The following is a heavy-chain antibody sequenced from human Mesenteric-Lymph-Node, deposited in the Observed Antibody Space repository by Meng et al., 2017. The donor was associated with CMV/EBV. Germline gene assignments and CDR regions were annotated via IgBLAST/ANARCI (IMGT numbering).Heavy chain of an antibody. CDR1: GFTFSDYY. CDR3: ARARGRGNGYYYYYGMDV. CDR2: ISSSGSSI. V-gene: IGHV3-11*04. D-gene: IGHD1-1*01. Sequence: GGSLRLSCAASGFTFSDYYMSWIRQAPGKGLEWVSYISSSGSSIYYADSVKGRFTISRDNAKNSLYLQMNSLRAEDTAVYYCARARGRGNGYYYYYGMDVWGQGTTVTVSS. J-gene: IGHJ6*02.